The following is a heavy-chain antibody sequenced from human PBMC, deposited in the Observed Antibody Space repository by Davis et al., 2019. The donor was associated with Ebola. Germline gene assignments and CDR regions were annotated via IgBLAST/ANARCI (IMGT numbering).Heavy chain of an antibody. CDR3: ARLAAYSSSSFDY. V-gene: IGHV4-59*01. D-gene: IGHD6-6*01. J-gene: IGHJ4*02. CDR2: IYYSGST. Sequence: MPSETLSLTCTASGGSISSYYWSWIRQPPGKGLEWIGYIYYSGSTNYNPSLKTRVTISVDTSKNQFSLKLSSVTAADTAVYYCARLAAYSSSSFDYWGQGTLVTVSS. CDR1: GGSISSYY.